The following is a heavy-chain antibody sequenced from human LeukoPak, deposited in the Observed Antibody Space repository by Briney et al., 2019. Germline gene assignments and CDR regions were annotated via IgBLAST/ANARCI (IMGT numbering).Heavy chain of an antibody. CDR2: ISSSSSTM. CDR1: GFTFSRHI. Sequence: GGSLRHSLAASGFTFSRHIMNWVRQARGKGLEGVAYISSSSSTMHYADSVKGRFTISRDNAKTSLSLQMNSLRGEDTAVYYCARDRTQGYGGNSDYWGQGTLVTVSS. CDR3: ARDRTQGYGGNSDY. D-gene: IGHD4-23*01. J-gene: IGHJ4*02. V-gene: IGHV3-48*01.